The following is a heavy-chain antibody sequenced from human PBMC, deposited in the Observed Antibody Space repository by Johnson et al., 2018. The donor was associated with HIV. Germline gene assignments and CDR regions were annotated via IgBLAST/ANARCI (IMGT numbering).Heavy chain of an antibody. D-gene: IGHD6-13*01. CDR3: AKDLGGAHSSPRAFDI. CDR1: GFTFSSYG. CDR2: ISYDGSNK. V-gene: IGHV3-30*18. J-gene: IGHJ3*02. Sequence: QVQLVESGGGVVQPGRSLRLSCAASGFTFSSYGMHWVRQAPGKGLEWVAVISYDGSNKYYADSVKGRFIISRDNSKNTLYLQMNSLRAEDTAVYYCAKDLGGAHSSPRAFDIWGQGTMVTVSS.